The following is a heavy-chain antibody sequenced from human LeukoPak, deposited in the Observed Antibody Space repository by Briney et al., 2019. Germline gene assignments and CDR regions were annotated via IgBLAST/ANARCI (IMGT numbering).Heavy chain of an antibody. Sequence: PSETLSLTCTVSSDSISSSYWNWIRQPPGKGLEWIGYIYYSGSTNYNPSLKSRVTISVDTSKNQFSLRLSSVTAADTAVYYCARDRGAFSDYGDYGWFDPWGQGTLVTVSS. CDR3: ARDRGAFSDYGDYGWFDP. D-gene: IGHD4-17*01. CDR2: IYYSGST. V-gene: IGHV4-59*01. CDR1: SDSISSSY. J-gene: IGHJ5*02.